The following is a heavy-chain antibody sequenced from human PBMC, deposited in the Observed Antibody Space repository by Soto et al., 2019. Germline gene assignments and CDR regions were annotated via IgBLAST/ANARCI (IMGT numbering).Heavy chain of an antibody. Sequence: QAHLVESGGGVVQPGGSLRLSCAASGFTFSSYAMHWVRQAPGKGLEWVALMWYDRRHTYYAEFVKGRFNISRDESKKMLFLHMRGLRAENTAVYCGASDRSLRTGYSSGIDVWGHGTKV. CDR2: MWYDRRHT. CDR1: GFTFSSYA. D-gene: IGHD5-18*01. V-gene: IGHV3-33*01. J-gene: IGHJ6*02. CDR3: ASDRSLRTGYSSGIDV.